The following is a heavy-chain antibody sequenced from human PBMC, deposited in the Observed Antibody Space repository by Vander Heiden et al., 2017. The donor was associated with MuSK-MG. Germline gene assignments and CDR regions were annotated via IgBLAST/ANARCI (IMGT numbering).Heavy chain of an antibody. Sequence: QVQLQESGPGLVKPSETLPLTSTVSGGSISYDYWAWIRQPPGKGLEWIGNIQFGGSANYNPSLKSRVSISADTSKNQFSLRLTSVTAADTAIYYCARERIRGFSSGFVGHHDGLDVWGQGTTVTVSS. V-gene: IGHV4-59*01. CDR2: IQFGGSA. CDR3: ARERIRGFSSGFVGHHDGLDV. J-gene: IGHJ6*02. CDR1: GGSISYDY. D-gene: IGHD1-26*01.